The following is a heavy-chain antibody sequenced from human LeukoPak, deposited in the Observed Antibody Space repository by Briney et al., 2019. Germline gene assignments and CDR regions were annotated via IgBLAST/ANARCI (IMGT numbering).Heavy chain of an antibody. CDR3: ARRPRPKWFGDQDNWFDP. J-gene: IGHJ5*02. CDR2: INPNSGGT. Sequence: ASVKVSCKASGYTFTGYYMHWVRQAPGQGPEWMGWINPNSGGTNYAQKFQGWVTMTRDTSISTAYMELSRLRSDDTAVYYCARRPRPKWFGDQDNWFDPWGQGTLVTVSS. CDR1: GYTFTGYY. V-gene: IGHV1-2*04. D-gene: IGHD3-10*01.